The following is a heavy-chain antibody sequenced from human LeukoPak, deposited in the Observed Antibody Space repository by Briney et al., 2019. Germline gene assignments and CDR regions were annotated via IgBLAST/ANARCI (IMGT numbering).Heavy chain of an antibody. V-gene: IGHV4-61*01. J-gene: IGHJ5*02. CDR3: ARYKFHNYFDP. CDR1: GDSVSSSPYY. CDR2: TFSTST. D-gene: IGHD5-24*01. Sequence: SETLSLTCSVSGDSVSSSPYYWGWIRQPPGKGLEWIGNTFSTSTLYNASLRSRVTIIVDTSKNQFSLKLTSATAADTAIYFCARYKFHNYFDPWGQGTLVVVSS.